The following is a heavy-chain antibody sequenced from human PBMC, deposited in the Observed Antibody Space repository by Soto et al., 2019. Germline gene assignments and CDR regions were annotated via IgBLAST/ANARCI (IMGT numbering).Heavy chain of an antibody. V-gene: IGHV4-31*03. J-gene: IGHJ4*02. CDR1: VGSITTGGYY. CDR2: RYYSEST. D-gene: IGHD2-15*01. Sequence: TLSLTCTVSVGSITTGGYYWSWIRQLPGKGLEWIGHRYYSESTYYNPSLKSRVSISLDTSKNQFSLKLSFVTAADTAMYYCARTKCSGGGCYSWSLDYWGQGTPVTVSS. CDR3: ARTKCSGGGCYSWSLDY.